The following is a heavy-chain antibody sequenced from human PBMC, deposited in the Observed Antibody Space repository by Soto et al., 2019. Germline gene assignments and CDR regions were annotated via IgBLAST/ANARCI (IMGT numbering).Heavy chain of an antibody. CDR2: ISYDGSNK. CDR3: AGSSSRWFDP. J-gene: IGHJ5*02. V-gene: IGHV3-30-3*01. CDR1: GFTFSSYA. Sequence: QVQLVESGGGVVQPGRSLRLSCAASGFTFSSYAMHWVRQAPGKGLEWVAVISYDGSNKYYADSGKGRFTTSRDNSKNTLYLQMNSLRAEDTAVYYCAGSSSRWFDPWGQGTLVTVSS. D-gene: IGHD6-6*01.